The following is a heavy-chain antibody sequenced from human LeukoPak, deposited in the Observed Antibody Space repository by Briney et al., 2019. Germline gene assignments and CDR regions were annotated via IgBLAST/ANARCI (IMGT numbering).Heavy chain of an antibody. V-gene: IGHV3-7*01. CDR3: ASLPKEYYDILTGYSGDAFDI. D-gene: IGHD3-9*01. CDR2: IKQGGSEK. CDR1: GFTFSSYW. Sequence: GGSLRLSCAASGFTFSSYWMSWVRQAPGKGLEWVANIKQGGSEKYYVDSVKGRFTISRDNAKNSLYLQMNSLRAEDTAVYYCASLPKEYYDILTGYSGDAFDIWGQGTMVTVSS. J-gene: IGHJ3*02.